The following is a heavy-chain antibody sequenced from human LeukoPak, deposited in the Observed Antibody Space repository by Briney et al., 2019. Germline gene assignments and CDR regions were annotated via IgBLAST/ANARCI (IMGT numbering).Heavy chain of an antibody. J-gene: IGHJ4*02. V-gene: IGHV3-7*03. CDR2: IKQDGSEK. Sequence: PGGSLRLSCAASVFTFSSYWMRWVRQAPGKGLEWVANIKQDGSEKNYVDSVKGRFTISRDNAKNSLYLQMNSLRAEDTAVYYCASGLELDYWGQGTLVTVSS. CDR3: ASGLELDY. CDR1: VFTFSSYW.